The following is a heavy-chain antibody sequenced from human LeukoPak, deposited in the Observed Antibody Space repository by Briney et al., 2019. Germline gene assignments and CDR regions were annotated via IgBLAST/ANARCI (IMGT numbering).Heavy chain of an antibody. Sequence: KVSCKASGGTFSSYAISWVRQAPGQGLEWMGGIIPIFGTANYAQKFQGRVTITADESTSTAYMELSSLRSEDTAVYYCARDSGYYYGSEGDDWFDPWGQGTLVTVSS. CDR3: ARDSGYYYGSEGDDWFDP. V-gene: IGHV1-69*01. J-gene: IGHJ5*02. CDR2: IIPIFGTA. CDR1: GGTFSSYA. D-gene: IGHD3-10*01.